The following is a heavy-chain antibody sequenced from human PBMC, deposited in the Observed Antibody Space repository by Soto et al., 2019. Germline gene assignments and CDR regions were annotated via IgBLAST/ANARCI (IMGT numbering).Heavy chain of an antibody. Sequence: SETLSLTCTVSGGSISSYYWSWIRQPPGKGLEWIGYIYYSGSTNYNPSLKSRVTISVDTSKNQFSLKLSSVTAADTAVYYCARDHRNWNHMWFDPWGQGTLVTVSS. CDR2: IYYSGST. J-gene: IGHJ5*02. V-gene: IGHV4-59*01. CDR3: ARDHRNWNHMWFDP. CDR1: GGSISSYY. D-gene: IGHD1-1*01.